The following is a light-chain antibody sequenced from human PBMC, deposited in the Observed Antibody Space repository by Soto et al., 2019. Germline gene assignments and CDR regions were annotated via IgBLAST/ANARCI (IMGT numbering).Light chain of an antibody. CDR2: DAS. V-gene: IGKV3-20*01. J-gene: IGKJ4*01. CDR1: PSVRSNY. CDR3: QQYGSSPLT. Sequence: EIVLTQSPDTLSLSPGERATLSCRASPSVRSNYLAWYQQKPGQAPRFLIYDASSRATGIPDRFSGSGSGTDFTITSSRQEPEDLAVYYCQQYGSSPLTFGGGTKVEIK.